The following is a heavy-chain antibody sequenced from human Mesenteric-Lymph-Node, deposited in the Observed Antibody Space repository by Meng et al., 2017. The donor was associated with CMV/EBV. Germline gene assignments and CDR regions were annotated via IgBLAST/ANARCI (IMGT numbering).Heavy chain of an antibody. CDR1: GFTFSSFY. D-gene: IGHD6-13*01. CDR2: INTDGRTA. V-gene: IGHV3-74*01. J-gene: IGHJ4*02. Sequence: GESLKISCTASGFTFSSFYMHWVRQAPGKGLEWVSRINTDGRTAIYADSAKGRFTISRDNAKNTLYLQMNSLRAEDTAVYYCARQYSSSWYYFDYWGQGTLVTVSS. CDR3: ARQYSSSWYYFDY.